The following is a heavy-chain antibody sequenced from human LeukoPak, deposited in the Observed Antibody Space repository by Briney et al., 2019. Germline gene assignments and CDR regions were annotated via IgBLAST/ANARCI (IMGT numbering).Heavy chain of an antibody. CDR1: EFSFSDYY. Sequence: GGSLRLSCTASEFSFSDYYMSWIRQAPGKGLEWVPYISSSSSDTDYADSVKGRFTIPRDNAKNSLFLQMNSLRAEDTAVYYCARGHHGMEVWGRGTTVTVSS. CDR2: ISSSSSDT. CDR3: ARGHHGMEV. J-gene: IGHJ6*02. V-gene: IGHV3-11*05.